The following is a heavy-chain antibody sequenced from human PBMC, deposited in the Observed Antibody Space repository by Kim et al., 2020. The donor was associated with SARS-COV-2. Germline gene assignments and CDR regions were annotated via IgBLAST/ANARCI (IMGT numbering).Heavy chain of an antibody. CDR2: INPNSGGT. D-gene: IGHD5-18*01. Sequence: ASVKVSCKASGYTFTGYYMHWVRQAPGQGLEWMGWINPNSGGTNYAQKFQGRVTMTRDTSISTAYMELSRLRSDDTAVYYCARAGKYSYGPHFDYWGQGTLVTVSS. CDR3: ARAGKYSYGPHFDY. J-gene: IGHJ4*02. V-gene: IGHV1-2*02. CDR1: GYTFTGYY.